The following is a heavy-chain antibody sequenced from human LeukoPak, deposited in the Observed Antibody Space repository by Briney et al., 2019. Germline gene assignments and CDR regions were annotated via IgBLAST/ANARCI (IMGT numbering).Heavy chain of an antibody. CDR2: ISSSSSYI. Sequence: PGGSLRLSCAASGFTFSSYSMNWVRQAPGKGLEWVSSISSSSSYIYYADSVKGRFTISRDNAKNSLYLQMNSLRAEDTAVYYCARDGEIAVAGTIFYYFDYWGQGTLVTVSS. D-gene: IGHD6-19*01. J-gene: IGHJ4*02. CDR1: GFTFSSYS. V-gene: IGHV3-21*01. CDR3: ARDGEIAVAGTIFYYFDY.